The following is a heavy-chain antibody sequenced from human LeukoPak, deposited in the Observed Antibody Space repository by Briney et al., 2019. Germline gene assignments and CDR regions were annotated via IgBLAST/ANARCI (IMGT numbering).Heavy chain of an antibody. Sequence: GGSLRLSCVVSGFTFSRYSMNWVRQAPGKGLEWVSSISSSGTYIYYADSVKGRFTVSRDNAKNSLYLQMNSLRAEDTAVYYCARDGIYGPDYMDVWGKGTTVTVSS. D-gene: IGHD2/OR15-2a*01. CDR2: ISSSGTYI. CDR3: ARDGIYGPDYMDV. CDR1: GFTFSRYS. V-gene: IGHV3-21*01. J-gene: IGHJ6*03.